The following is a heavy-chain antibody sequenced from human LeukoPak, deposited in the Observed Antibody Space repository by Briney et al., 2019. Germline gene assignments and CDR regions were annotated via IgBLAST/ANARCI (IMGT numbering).Heavy chain of an antibody. CDR3: ARAGIAAAGTGPPYYYYGMDV. D-gene: IGHD6-13*01. V-gene: IGHV3-30*04. CDR2: ISYDGSNK. CDR1: GFTFSSYA. Sequence: PGRSLRLSCAASGFTFSSYAMHWVRQAPGKGLEWVAVISYDGSNKYYADSVKGRFTISRDNSKNTLYLQMNSLRAEDTAVYYCARAGIAAAGTGPPYYYYGMDVWGQGTTVTVSS. J-gene: IGHJ6*02.